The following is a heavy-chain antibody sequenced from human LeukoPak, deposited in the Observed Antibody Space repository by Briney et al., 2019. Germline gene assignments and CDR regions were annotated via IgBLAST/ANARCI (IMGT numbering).Heavy chain of an antibody. CDR3: ARESSSGWYESGV. Sequence: SETLSLTCTVSGGSISSYYWSWIRQPPGKGLEWIGYIYYSGNTNYNPSLKSRVTISVNTSKNQFSLKLSSVTAADTAVYYCARESSSGWYESGVWGQGTLVTVSS. CDR2: IYYSGNT. D-gene: IGHD6-19*01. J-gene: IGHJ4*02. V-gene: IGHV4-59*01. CDR1: GGSISSYY.